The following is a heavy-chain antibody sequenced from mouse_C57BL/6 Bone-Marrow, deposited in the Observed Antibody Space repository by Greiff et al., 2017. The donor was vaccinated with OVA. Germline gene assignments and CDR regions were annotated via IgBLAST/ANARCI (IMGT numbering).Heavy chain of an antibody. CDR3: AREAVVEYFEV. V-gene: IGHV5-16*01. Sequence: EVMLVESEGGLVQPGSSMKLSCTASGFTFSDYYMAWVRQVPEKGLEWVANINSDGSSTYYLDSLKGRFIISRDNAKNILYLPMSSLKSEDTATYYGAREAVVEYFEVWGTGTTVTVSS. J-gene: IGHJ1*03. CDR2: INSDGSST. D-gene: IGHD1-1*01. CDR1: GFTFSDYY.